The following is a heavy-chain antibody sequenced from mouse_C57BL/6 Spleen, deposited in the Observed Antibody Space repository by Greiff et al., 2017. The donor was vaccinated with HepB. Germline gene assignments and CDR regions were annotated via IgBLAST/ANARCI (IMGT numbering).Heavy chain of an antibody. D-gene: IGHD1-1*01. CDR3: AREHYYGSSSPWFAY. Sequence: EVKLMESGGGLVKPGGSLKLSCAASGFTFSSYTMSWVRQTPEKRLEWVATISGGGGNTYYPDSVKGRFTISRDNAKNTLYLQMSSLRSEDTALYYCAREHYYGSSSPWFAYWGQGTLVTVSA. J-gene: IGHJ3*01. V-gene: IGHV5-9*01. CDR2: ISGGGGNT. CDR1: GFTFSSYT.